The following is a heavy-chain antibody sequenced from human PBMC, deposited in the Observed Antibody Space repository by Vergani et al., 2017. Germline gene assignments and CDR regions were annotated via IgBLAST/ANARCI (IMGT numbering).Heavy chain of an antibody. CDR1: GASIRSSNYY. CDR2: IHYSGST. J-gene: IGHJ5*02. CDR3: ARHSTVEWLVKLGWIDP. V-gene: IGHV4-39*01. Sequence: QLQLQESGPGLVKPSATLSLTCSVSGASIRSSNYYWGWIRQPPGKGLGWIASIHYSGSTYYNPSLKSRVTISVDTSKNQFSLKLSSVTAADPAVYFCARHSTVEWLVKLGWIDPWGQGILVTVSS. D-gene: IGHD6-19*01.